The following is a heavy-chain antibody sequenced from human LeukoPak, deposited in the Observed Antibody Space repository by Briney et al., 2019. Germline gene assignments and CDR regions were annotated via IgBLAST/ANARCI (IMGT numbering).Heavy chain of an antibody. J-gene: IGHJ5*02. CDR2: IYNSGNT. Sequence: KSSETLSLTCTVSSGSINRYYWSWIRQPPGKGLEWIGNIYNSGNTNYNPSLKSRVTISADTSKKQFSLKLNSVTAADTSVYYCARESDSYLWRSWLNPWGQGTLVTVSS. CDR1: SGSINRYY. V-gene: IGHV4-59*01. D-gene: IGHD2-21*01. CDR3: ARESDSYLWRSWLNP.